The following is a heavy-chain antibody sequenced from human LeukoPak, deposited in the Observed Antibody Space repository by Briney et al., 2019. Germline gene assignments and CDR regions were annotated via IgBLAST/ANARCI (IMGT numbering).Heavy chain of an antibody. J-gene: IGHJ3*02. CDR2: IKEDGSEK. Sequence: GGSLRLSCAASGFNFGEFWMAWVRQTPGKGLEWVADIKEDGSEKFYVDSVKGRFTISRDNSKNLLDLQMNRLRGDDTAVYYCARAAAQLLRRNAFDIWGQGTMVTVSS. V-gene: IGHV3-7*01. CDR3: ARAAAQLLRRNAFDI. D-gene: IGHD2-2*01. CDR1: GFNFGEFW.